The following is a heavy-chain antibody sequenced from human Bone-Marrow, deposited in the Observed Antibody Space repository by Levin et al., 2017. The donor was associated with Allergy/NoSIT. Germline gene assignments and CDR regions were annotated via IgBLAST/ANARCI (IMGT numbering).Heavy chain of an antibody. J-gene: IGHJ4*02. V-gene: IGHV3-23*01. D-gene: IGHD3/OR15-3a*01. CDR3: TRAYLVDWLPSGGY. CDR2: ISASGATT. CDR1: GFTFSNYA. Sequence: GGSLRLSCAASGFTFSNYAMSWVRQAPGKGLEWVSSISASGATTYYADSVKGRFSISRDSSKNTLFLQVNSLRAEDTAIYYCTRAYLVDWLPSGGYWGQGTLVTVSS.